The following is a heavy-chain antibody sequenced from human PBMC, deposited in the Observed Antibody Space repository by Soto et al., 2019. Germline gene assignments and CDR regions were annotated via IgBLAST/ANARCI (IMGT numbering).Heavy chain of an antibody. CDR1: GGSISSYY. CDR2: IYYSGST. V-gene: IGHV4-59*01. J-gene: IGHJ5*02. Sequence: QVQLQESGPGLVKPSETLSLTCTVSGGSISSYYWSWIRQPPGKGLEWIGYIYYSGSTNYNPSLKSRLTISVDTSKNQFSLKLSSVNAADTAVYYCAKDYGENWFDPWGQGTLVTVSS. CDR3: AKDYGENWFDP. D-gene: IGHD4-17*01.